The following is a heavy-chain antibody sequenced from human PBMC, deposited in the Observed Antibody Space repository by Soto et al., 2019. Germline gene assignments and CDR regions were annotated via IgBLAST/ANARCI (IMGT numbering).Heavy chain of an antibody. CDR3: ARGRYGDY. V-gene: IGHV1-18*01. Sequence: QVHLVQSGAEVKKPGASVKVSCKGSGYAFTTYGITWVRQATGQGLEWMGWISAHNGNTNYAQKRQGRVTVTRDTSTSTAYMELMSLRSDDTAVYYCARGRYGDYWGQGALVTVSS. D-gene: IGHD1-1*01. CDR1: GYAFTTYG. CDR2: ISAHNGNT. J-gene: IGHJ4*02.